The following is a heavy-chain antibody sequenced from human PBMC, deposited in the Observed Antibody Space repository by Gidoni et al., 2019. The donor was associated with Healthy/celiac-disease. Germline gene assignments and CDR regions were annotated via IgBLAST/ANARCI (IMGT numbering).Heavy chain of an antibody. CDR2: IYYSGST. J-gene: IGHJ4*02. CDR1: GGSISSSSYY. D-gene: IGHD3-9*01. Sequence: QLQLQESGPGLVKPSETLSLTCTVSGGSISSSSYYWGWIRQPPGKGLEWIGSIYYSGSTYYNPSLKSRVTISVDTSKNQFSLKLSSVTAADTAVYYCARHGGGLTGDFDYWGQGTLVTVSS. V-gene: IGHV4-39*01. CDR3: ARHGGGLTGDFDY.